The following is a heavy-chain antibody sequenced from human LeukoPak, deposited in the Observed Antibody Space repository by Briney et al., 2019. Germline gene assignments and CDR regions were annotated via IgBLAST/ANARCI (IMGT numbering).Heavy chain of an antibody. CDR3: ARARDKYQLNWFDP. CDR2: IYTSGST. D-gene: IGHD2-2*01. V-gene: IGHV4-4*07. Sequence: SETLSLTRTVSGGSISSYYWSWIRQPAGKGLEWIGRIYTSGSTNYNPSLKSRVTMSVDTSKNQFSLKLSSVTAADTAVYYCARARDKYQLNWFDPWGQGTLVTVSS. CDR1: GGSISSYY. J-gene: IGHJ5*02.